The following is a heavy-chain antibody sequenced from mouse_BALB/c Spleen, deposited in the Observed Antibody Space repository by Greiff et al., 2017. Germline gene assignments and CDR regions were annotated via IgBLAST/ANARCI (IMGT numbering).Heavy chain of an antibody. Sequence: EVKLVESGGGLVQPGGSMKLSCVASGFTFSNYWMNWVRQSPEKGLEWVAEIRLKSNNYATHYAESVKGRFTISRDDSKSSVYLQMNNLRAEDTGIYYCTRSYYYGYGYAMDYWGQGTSVTVSS. CDR3: TRSYYYGYGYAMDY. CDR1: GFTFSNYW. J-gene: IGHJ4*01. V-gene: IGHV6-6*02. D-gene: IGHD1-2*01. CDR2: IRLKSNNYAT.